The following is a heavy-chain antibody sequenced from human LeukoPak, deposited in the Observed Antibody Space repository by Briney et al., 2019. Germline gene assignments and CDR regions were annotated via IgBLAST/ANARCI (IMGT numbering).Heavy chain of an antibody. J-gene: IGHJ3*02. D-gene: IGHD3-10*02. Sequence: GGSLRLSCAASGFTVSSNYMSWVRQAPGKGLEWVSIIYSGSSAYYADSVKGRFTISRDNSKNTLYLQMNGLRAEDTAMYYCARVFGEFANDAFDIWGQGTMVTVSS. V-gene: IGHV3-53*01. CDR3: ARVFGEFANDAFDI. CDR1: GFTVSSNY. CDR2: IYSGSSA.